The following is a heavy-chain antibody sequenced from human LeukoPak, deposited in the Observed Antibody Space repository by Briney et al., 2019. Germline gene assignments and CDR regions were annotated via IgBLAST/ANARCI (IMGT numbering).Heavy chain of an antibody. CDR2: ISAYNGNT. Sequence: ASVKVSCKASGYTFTSYGISWVRQAPGQGLEWMGWISAYNGNTDYAQKLQGRVTMTTDTSTSTAYMELRSLRSDDTAVYYCARAGDFWSGYFYTTIDYWGQGTLVTVSS. V-gene: IGHV1-18*01. J-gene: IGHJ4*02. CDR1: GYTFTSYG. D-gene: IGHD3-3*01. CDR3: ARAGDFWSGYFYTTIDY.